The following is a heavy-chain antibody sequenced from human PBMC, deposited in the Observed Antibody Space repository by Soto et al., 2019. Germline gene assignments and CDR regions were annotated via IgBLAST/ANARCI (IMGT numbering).Heavy chain of an antibody. Sequence: PVGSLRLSCAASGFTFGDYYMSWIRQAPWKGLEWISHISSSGGYTNYAVSVKGRFPISRDNPKNSLYLQMNSLIAEDTAVYYCARVHSSSWNDYWGQGTLVTVSS. V-gene: IGHV3-11*06. CDR3: ARVHSSSWNDY. CDR1: GFTFGDYY. CDR2: ISSSGGYT. D-gene: IGHD6-13*01. J-gene: IGHJ4*02.